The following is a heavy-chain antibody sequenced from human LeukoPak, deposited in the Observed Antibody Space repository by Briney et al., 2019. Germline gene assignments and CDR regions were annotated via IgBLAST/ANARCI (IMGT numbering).Heavy chain of an antibody. CDR3: ARRLPRRSSWYQSRWFDP. Sequence: SETLSLTCIVSGGSIGSRIYYWGWIRQPPGKGLEWIGEINHSGSTNYNPSLKSRVTISVDTSKNQFSLKLSSVTAADTAVYCCARRLPRRSSWYQSRWFDPWGQGTLVTVSS. D-gene: IGHD6-13*01. J-gene: IGHJ5*02. CDR1: GGSIGSRIYY. V-gene: IGHV4-39*07. CDR2: INHSGST.